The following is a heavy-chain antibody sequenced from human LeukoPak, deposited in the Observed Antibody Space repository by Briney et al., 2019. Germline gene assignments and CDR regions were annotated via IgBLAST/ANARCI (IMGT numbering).Heavy chain of an antibody. CDR1: GYSISSGYY. J-gene: IGHJ5*02. D-gene: IGHD4-11*01. V-gene: IGHV4-38-2*02. CDR2: INHSGST. CDR3: ARTPERKTTFDP. Sequence: TSETLSLTCTVSGYSISSGYYWSWIRQPPGKGLEWIGEINHSGSTNYNPSLKSRVTISVDTSKNQFSLKLSSVTAADTAVYYCARTPERKTTFDPWGQGTLVTVSS.